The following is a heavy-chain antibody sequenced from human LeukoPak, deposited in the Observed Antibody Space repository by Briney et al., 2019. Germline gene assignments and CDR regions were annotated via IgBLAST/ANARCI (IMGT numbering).Heavy chain of an antibody. CDR2: IIPILGIT. V-gene: IGHV1-69*04. CDR3: ARGLVGATSAFDI. J-gene: IGHJ3*02. D-gene: IGHD1-26*01. CDR1: GYTFTGYY. Sequence: SVKVSCKASGYTFTGYYMHWVRQAPGQGLEWMGRIIPILGITNYAQKFQGGVTITADKSTSTAYMELSSLRSEDTAVYYCARGLVGATSAFDIWGQGTMVTVSS.